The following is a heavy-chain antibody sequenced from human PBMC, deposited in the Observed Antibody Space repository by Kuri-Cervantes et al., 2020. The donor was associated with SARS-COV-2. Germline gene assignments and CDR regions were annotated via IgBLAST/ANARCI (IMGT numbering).Heavy chain of an antibody. J-gene: IGHJ6*03. D-gene: IGHD2-2*01. CDR1: GGSISSSSYY. V-gene: IGHV4-39*07. Sequence: SETLSLTCTVSGGSISSSSYYWGWIRQPPGKGLEWIGSIYYSGSTYYNPSLKSRVTISVDTSKNQFSLKLSSVTAADTAVYYCAAGLPAAMDYYYYYLDVWGKGTTVTVSS. CDR3: AAGLPAAMDYYYYYLDV. CDR2: IYYSGST.